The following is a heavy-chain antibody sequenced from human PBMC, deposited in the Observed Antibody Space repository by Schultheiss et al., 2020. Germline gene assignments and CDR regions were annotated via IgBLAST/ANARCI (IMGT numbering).Heavy chain of an antibody. V-gene: IGHV3-30*18. J-gene: IGHJ2*01. CDR2: ISYDGSNS. CDR3: AKDLNYYDSSGYYHNWYFDL. CDR1: GFTFSSYD. Sequence: GGSLRLSCAASGFTFSSYDMHWVRQATGKGLEWVALISYDGSNSYHADSVKGRFTISRDNSKNTLYLQMNSLRAEDTAEYYCAKDLNYYDSSGYYHNWYFDLWGRGTLVTVSS. D-gene: IGHD3-22*01.